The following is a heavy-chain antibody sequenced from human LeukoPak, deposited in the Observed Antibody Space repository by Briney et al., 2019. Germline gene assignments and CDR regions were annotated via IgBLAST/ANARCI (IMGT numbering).Heavy chain of an antibody. CDR3: ARDLGGLRPKYYFDY. V-gene: IGHV3-33*01. CDR1: GFTFSSYG. Sequence: GGSLRLSCAASGFTFSSYGMHWVRQAPGKGLEWVAVIWYDGSNKYYADSVKGRFTISRDNSKNTLYLQMNSLRAEDTAVYYCARDLGGLRPKYYFDYRGQGTLVTVSS. CDR2: IWYDGSNK. J-gene: IGHJ4*02. D-gene: IGHD5-12*01.